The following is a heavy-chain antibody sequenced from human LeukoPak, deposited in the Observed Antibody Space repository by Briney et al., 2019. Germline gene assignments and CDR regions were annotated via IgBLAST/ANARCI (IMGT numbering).Heavy chain of an antibody. Sequence: GGSLRLSCAGSGFPFSEFSLHWVRQAPGKGLEWVAVVWYDGTRKYYADSVKGRFIISKDDSRDTLYLQMSSLRADDTAVYYCARGDGDYGDYYFDYWGQGVLVTVSS. CDR3: ARGDGDYGDYYFDY. J-gene: IGHJ4*02. CDR2: VWYDGTRK. V-gene: IGHV3-33*01. D-gene: IGHD4-17*01. CDR1: GFPFSEFS.